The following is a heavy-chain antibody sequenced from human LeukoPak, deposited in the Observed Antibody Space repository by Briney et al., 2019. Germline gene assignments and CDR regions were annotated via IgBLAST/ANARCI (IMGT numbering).Heavy chain of an antibody. CDR2: TYYRSKWYN. V-gene: IGHV6-1*01. D-gene: IGHD3-22*01. Sequence: SQTLSLTCAISGDSVSSNSAAWNWIRQSPSRGLEWLGRTYYRSKWYNDYAVSVKSRITINPDTSKNQFSLQLNSVTPEDTAVYYCAREVGGYDSSGFYRPFDYWGQGSLVTVSS. CDR1: GDSVSSNSAA. CDR3: AREVGGYDSSGFYRPFDY. J-gene: IGHJ4*02.